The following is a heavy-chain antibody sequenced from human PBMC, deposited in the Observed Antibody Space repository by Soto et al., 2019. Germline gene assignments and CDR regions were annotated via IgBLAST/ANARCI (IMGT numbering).Heavy chain of an antibody. Sequence: EIQLVESGGGLVKPGGSRRLSCAASGLTFSIYPMNWVRQAPGKGLEFVSSIGRTGIDRYYIDSVKGRFTISRDNAQKSLYLQMNSLRVEDTALYYCVCDDNRRFWGQGTLVTVSS. CDR3: VCDDNRRF. V-gene: IGHV3-21*01. CDR1: GLTFSIYP. D-gene: IGHD1-1*01. CDR2: IGRTGIDR. J-gene: IGHJ4*02.